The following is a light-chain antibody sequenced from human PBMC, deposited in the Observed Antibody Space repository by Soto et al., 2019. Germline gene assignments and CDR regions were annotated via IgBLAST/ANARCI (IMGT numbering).Light chain of an antibody. CDR2: AAS. Sequence: DIQMTQSPSSLSASVGDRVTITCRASQSIGGYLNWYQQKPGKAPKPLIFAASSLESGVPSRFSGSGSGTDFTLTISSLQPEDFATYYCQQSYSTPPTFGQGTNLEIK. V-gene: IGKV1-39*01. CDR1: QSIGGY. J-gene: IGKJ2*01. CDR3: QQSYSTPPT.